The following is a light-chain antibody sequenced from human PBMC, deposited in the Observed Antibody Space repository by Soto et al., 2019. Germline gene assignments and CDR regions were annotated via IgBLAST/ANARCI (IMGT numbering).Light chain of an antibody. CDR2: DAS. CDR1: HNINRW. CDR3: QQINSFPPT. J-gene: IGKJ4*01. Sequence: DIQMTQSPSIMSASVGDRVTITCRASHNINRWLAWYQQKPGKAPKLLIYDASRLESGVPSRFGGSGSGTEFTLSISSLQPDDFATFYCQQINSFPPTFGGGTKVTI. V-gene: IGKV1-5*01.